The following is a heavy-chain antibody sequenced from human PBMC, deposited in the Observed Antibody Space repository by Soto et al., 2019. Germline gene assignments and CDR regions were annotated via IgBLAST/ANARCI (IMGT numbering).Heavy chain of an antibody. CDR3: AQDNSGSYSFAFYI. J-gene: IGHJ3*02. Sequence: PGGSLRLSCAASGFTFSSYAMSWVRQAPGKGLEWVSAISGSGGSTYYADSLKGRFTISRDNSKNTLYLQMNSLRAEDTAVYYCAQDNSGSYSFAFYIWGQGTMVTVSS. V-gene: IGHV3-23*01. CDR2: ISGSGGST. CDR1: GFTFSSYA. D-gene: IGHD1-26*01.